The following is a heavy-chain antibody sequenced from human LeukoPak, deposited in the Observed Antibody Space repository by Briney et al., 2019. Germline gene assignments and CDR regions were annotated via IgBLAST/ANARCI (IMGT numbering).Heavy chain of an antibody. CDR3: ARDLHSYGYFDY. V-gene: IGHV4-59*01. J-gene: IGHJ4*02. Sequence: SETLSHTCTVSGGSISTYYWSWIRQPPGKGLEWIGYIYYGGSSYDSGNTNYNPSLKSRVTISVDTSKNQFSLKLSSVTAADTAVYYCARDLHSYGYFDYWGQGTLVTVSS. CDR2: IYYGGSSYDSGNT. D-gene: IGHD5-18*01. CDR1: GGSISTYY.